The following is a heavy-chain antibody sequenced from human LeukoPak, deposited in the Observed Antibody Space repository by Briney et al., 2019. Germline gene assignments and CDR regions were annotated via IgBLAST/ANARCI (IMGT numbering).Heavy chain of an antibody. CDR3: ASRSYLDY. CDR2: INSDGSST. CDR1: EFTVSSTY. Sequence: PGGSLRLSCAASEFTVSSTYMSWVRQAPGKGLEWVSRINSDGSSTSYADSVKGRFTISRDNAKNTLYLQMNSLRAEDTAVYYCASRSYLDYWGQGTLVTVSS. V-gene: IGHV3-74*01. J-gene: IGHJ4*02.